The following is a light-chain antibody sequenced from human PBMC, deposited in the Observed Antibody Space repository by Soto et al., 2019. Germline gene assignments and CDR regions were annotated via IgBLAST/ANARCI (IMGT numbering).Light chain of an antibody. V-gene: IGKV3D-20*02. CDR1: QSVSNSY. Sequence: EIVLTQSPGTLSLSPGERATLSCRASQSVSNSYLAWYQQKPGQAPRLLIYGASNRATGIPDRFSGSGSGTEFTLTISRLEPEDFAVYYCQQRSSWPITFGQGTRLEIK. CDR3: QQRSSWPIT. J-gene: IGKJ5*01. CDR2: GAS.